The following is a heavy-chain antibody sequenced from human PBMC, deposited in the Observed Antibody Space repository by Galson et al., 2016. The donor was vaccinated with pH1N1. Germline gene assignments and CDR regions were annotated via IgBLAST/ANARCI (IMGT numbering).Heavy chain of an antibody. D-gene: IGHD5-12*01. V-gene: IGHV3-30-3*01. CDR3: ARDSEYSAYDLFH. Sequence: SLRLSCAASGFTFNNFAMHWVRQAPGKGLEWVAVVLYDGTNEYLADSVKGRFTVSRDNSKNTLHLQMNSLRPSDTALYYCARDSEYSAYDLFHWGQGTLVAVSS. CDR2: VLYDGTNE. J-gene: IGHJ4*02. CDR1: GFTFNNFA.